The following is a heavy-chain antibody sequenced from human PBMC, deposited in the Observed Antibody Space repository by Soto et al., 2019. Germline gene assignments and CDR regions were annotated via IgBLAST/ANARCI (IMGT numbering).Heavy chain of an antibody. CDR2: IYYTGTV. D-gene: IGHD3-9*01. Sequence: QLQLQESGPGLVKPSDTLSLTCAVPGYSIGTDNCWAWIMQPPGKGLEGIVYIYYTGTVYYNLSLMTRVSMSVDTARDQFSLRLSSVTAADTAVYYGARTSRLQTGHLDYWGQGALVTVSS. CDR3: ARTSRLQTGHLDY. J-gene: IGHJ4*02. V-gene: IGHV4-28*05. CDR1: GYSIGTDNC.